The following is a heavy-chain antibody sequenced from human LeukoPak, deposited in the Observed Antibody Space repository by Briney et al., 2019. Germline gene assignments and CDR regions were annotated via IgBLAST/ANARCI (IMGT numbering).Heavy chain of an antibody. CDR1: GFTFSSYA. J-gene: IGHJ5*02. D-gene: IGHD5-12*01. CDR2: ISYDGSNK. Sequence: GGSLRLSCAASGFTFSSYAMHWVRQAPGKGLEWVAVISYDGSNKYYADSVKGRFTISRDNSKNTLCLQMNSLRAEDTAVYYCAKDYGRYSGYDYNWFDPWGQGTLVTVSS. V-gene: IGHV3-30*04. CDR3: AKDYGRYSGYDYNWFDP.